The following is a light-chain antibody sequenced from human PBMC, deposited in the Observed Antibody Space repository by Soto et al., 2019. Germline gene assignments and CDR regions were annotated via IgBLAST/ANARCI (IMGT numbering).Light chain of an antibody. Sequence: DIQMTQSPFTLSASVGDRVTITCRASQTISSWLAWYQQIPGKAPKLLIYDASNLESGVPSRFSGSGSGTEFTLTISSLQPDDFATYFCQQYNTDSRAWAFGQGTKVDIK. CDR2: DAS. CDR3: QQYNTDSRAWA. J-gene: IGKJ1*01. CDR1: QTISSW. V-gene: IGKV1-5*01.